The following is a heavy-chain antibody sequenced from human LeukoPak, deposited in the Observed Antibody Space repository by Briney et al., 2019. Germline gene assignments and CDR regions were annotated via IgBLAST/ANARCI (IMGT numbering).Heavy chain of an antibody. CDR3: ARPMPGGGSYSLVDY. Sequence: HPGGSLRLSCAASGFTFSSHSINWVRQAPGKGLEWVSYISSSSSTIYYADSVKGRFTISRDNAKNSLYLQMNSLRAEDTAVYYCARPMPGGGSYSLVDYWGQGTLVTVSS. J-gene: IGHJ4*02. CDR1: GFTFSSHS. V-gene: IGHV3-48*01. CDR2: ISSSSSTI. D-gene: IGHD1-26*01.